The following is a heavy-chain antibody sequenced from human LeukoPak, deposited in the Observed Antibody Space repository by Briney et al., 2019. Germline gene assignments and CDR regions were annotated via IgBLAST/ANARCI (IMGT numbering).Heavy chain of an antibody. J-gene: IGHJ5*02. V-gene: IGHV1-2*02. Sequence: ASVKVSCKASGYTFTSYDINWVRQATGQGLEWMGWINPNSGGTNYAQKFQGRVTMTRDTSISTAYMELSRLRSDDTAVYYCARAIVVVPAAIGAGWFDPWGQGTLVTVSS. CDR1: GYTFTSYD. D-gene: IGHD2-2*01. CDR3: ARAIVVVPAAIGAGWFDP. CDR2: INPNSGGT.